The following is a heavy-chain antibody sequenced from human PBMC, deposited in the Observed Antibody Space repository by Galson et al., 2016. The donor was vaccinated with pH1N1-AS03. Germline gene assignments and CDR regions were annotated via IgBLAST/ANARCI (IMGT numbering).Heavy chain of an antibody. CDR1: GFTFSSYG. D-gene: IGHD1-26*01. CDR2: ISYDGSNK. J-gene: IGHJ5*02. CDR3: AKDPASGEVWDILGALNWFDP. Sequence: SLRLSCAASGFTFSSYGMHWVRQAPDKGLEWVAVISYDGSNKYYADSVKGRFTISRDNSKNTLYLQMNSLRAEDTAVYYCAKDPASGEVWDILGALNWFDPWGQGTLVTVSS. V-gene: IGHV3-30*18.